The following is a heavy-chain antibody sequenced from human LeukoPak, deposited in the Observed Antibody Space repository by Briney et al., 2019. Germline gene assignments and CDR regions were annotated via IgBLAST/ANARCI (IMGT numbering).Heavy chain of an antibody. CDR1: GGSISSYY. V-gene: IGHV4-59*08. D-gene: IGHD3-10*01. CDR3: ARQVKTYYGSGSFDY. CDR2: IYYSGST. Sequence: SKTLSLTCTVSGGSISSYYWSWIRQPPGKGLEWIGYIYYSGSTNYNPSLKSRVTISVDTSKNQFSLKLSSVTAADTAVYYCARQVKTYYGSGSFDYWGQGTLVTVSS. J-gene: IGHJ4*02.